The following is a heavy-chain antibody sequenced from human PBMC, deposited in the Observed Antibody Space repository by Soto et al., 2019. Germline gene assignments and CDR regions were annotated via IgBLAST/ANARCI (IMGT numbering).Heavy chain of an antibody. CDR2: IIPIFGTA. CDR3: ARDNYYDSSGYYCSFDY. CDR1: GGTFSSYA. Sequence: QVQLVQSGAEVKKPGSSVKVSCKASGGTFSSYAISWVRQAPGQGLEWMGGIIPIFGTANYAQKFQGRVTITADESTSTAYMELSSLRSEDTAVYYCARDNYYDSSGYYCSFDYWGQGTLVTVSS. V-gene: IGHV1-69*01. D-gene: IGHD3-22*01. J-gene: IGHJ4*02.